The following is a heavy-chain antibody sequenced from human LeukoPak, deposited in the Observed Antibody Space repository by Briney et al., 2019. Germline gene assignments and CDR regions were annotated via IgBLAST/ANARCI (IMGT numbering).Heavy chain of an antibody. J-gene: IGHJ5*02. Sequence: QSGGSLRLSCAASGFTFSSYALSWVRQAPGKGLDWVSAISGSGGSTYYADSVKGRFTISRDNSKNTLYLQMNSLRAEDTAVYYCANAVRGVINWFDPWGQGTLVTVSS. V-gene: IGHV3-23*01. CDR3: ANAVRGVINWFDP. D-gene: IGHD3-10*01. CDR1: GFTFSSYA. CDR2: ISGSGGST.